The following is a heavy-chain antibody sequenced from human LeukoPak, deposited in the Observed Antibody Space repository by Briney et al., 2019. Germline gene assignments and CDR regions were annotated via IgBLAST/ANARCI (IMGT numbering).Heavy chain of an antibody. CDR1: GFILSSQA. V-gene: IGHV3-30-3*01. D-gene: IGHD6-13*01. CDR3: ARDPGFLQQLGTQFDY. CDR2: ILSDGNNK. J-gene: IGHJ4*02. Sequence: GALRLSCGASGFILSSQAMHWVRQAPGKGLEWVAVILSDGNNKYYADSVKGRFTLSRDNSKNTLYLQMNSLRPEDTAVYYCARDPGFLQQLGTQFDYWGQGTLLTVSS.